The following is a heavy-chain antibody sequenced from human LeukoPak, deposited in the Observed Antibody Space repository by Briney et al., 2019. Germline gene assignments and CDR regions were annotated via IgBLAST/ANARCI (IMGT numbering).Heavy chain of an antibody. V-gene: IGHV3-30*03. CDR3: AREVPTNYFDY. CDR2: ISYDGSNK. J-gene: IGHJ4*02. CDR1: GFTFSSYG. Sequence: GRSLRLSCAASGFTFSSYGMHWVRQAPGKGLEWVAVISYDGSNKYYADSVKGRFTISRDNSKNTLYLQMDSLRAEDTAVYYCAREVPTNYFDYWGQGTLVTVSS. D-gene: IGHD3-10*01.